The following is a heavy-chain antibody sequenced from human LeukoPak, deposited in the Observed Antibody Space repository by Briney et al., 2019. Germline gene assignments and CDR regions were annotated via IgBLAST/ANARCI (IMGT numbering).Heavy chain of an antibody. D-gene: IGHD3-16*01. V-gene: IGHV3-23*01. CDR2: ISDSDDST. Sequence: TGGSLRLSCAASGFTFTNFAMSWVRQAPGKGLESVATISDSDDSTYYADSVLGRFTISRDNSKNTLYLQMSSLRAEDTAVYYCAKLDRIMITFGGVSWGQGTLVTVSS. CDR3: AKLDRIMITFGGVS. CDR1: GFTFTNFA. J-gene: IGHJ5*02.